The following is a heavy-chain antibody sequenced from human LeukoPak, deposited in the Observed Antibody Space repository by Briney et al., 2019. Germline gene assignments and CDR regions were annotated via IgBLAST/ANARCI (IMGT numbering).Heavy chain of an antibody. CDR1: GYTFTSYW. J-gene: IGHJ4*02. CDR3: VRLSGAKGDY. CDR2: IYPADSDT. V-gene: IGHV5-51*01. Sequence: GESLKISCQGSGYTFTSYWIGWVRQVPGKGLEWMGSIYPADSDTRYSPSFQGQVTISAGTSTSTAYVQWSSLKASDTAMYYCVRLSGAKGDYWGQGTLVTVSS. D-gene: IGHD4/OR15-4a*01.